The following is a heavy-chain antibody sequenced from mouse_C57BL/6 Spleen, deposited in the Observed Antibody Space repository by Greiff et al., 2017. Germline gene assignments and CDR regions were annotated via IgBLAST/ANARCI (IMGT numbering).Heavy chain of an antibody. Sequence: QVQLQQPGAELVKPGASVKLSCKASGYTFTSYWMQWVKQRPGQGLEWIGEIDPSDRYTNYNQKFKGKATLPVDTSSSTAYMQLSSLTSEDSAVYYCAREGTVVAKGYYFDYWGQGTTLTVSS. V-gene: IGHV1-50*01. CDR1: GYTFTSYW. D-gene: IGHD1-1*01. CDR2: IDPSDRYT. J-gene: IGHJ2*01. CDR3: AREGTVVAKGYYFDY.